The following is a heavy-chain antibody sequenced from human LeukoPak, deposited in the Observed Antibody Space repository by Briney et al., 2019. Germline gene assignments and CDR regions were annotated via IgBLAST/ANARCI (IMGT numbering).Heavy chain of an antibody. D-gene: IGHD3-3*01. CDR3: ARSGKWSGYSFGYYYDYIDV. V-gene: IGHV3-48*01. Sequence: PGGSLRLSCAASGFTFSTYSMNWVRQAPGKGLEGISYISSDSSSIYYADSVKGRFTISRDNARNSLYLQMNSLRAEDTAVFYCARSGKWSGYSFGYYYDYIDVWGKGTTVTVSS. J-gene: IGHJ6*03. CDR1: GFTFSTYS. CDR2: ISSDSSSI.